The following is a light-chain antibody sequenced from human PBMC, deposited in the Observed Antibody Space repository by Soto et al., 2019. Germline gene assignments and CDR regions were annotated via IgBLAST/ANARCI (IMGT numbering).Light chain of an antibody. Sequence: DIQMTHSPSSLSASIGVRVIITCRTSQSVSTFLNWYRHTPGEAPRLLIYTASTLHGGVPSRFSGSGSGTEFTLTISSLQPEDFATYYCQESYSSPFTIGPGTRVDVK. J-gene: IGKJ3*01. CDR1: QSVSTF. CDR3: QESYSSPFT. V-gene: IGKV1-39*01. CDR2: TAS.